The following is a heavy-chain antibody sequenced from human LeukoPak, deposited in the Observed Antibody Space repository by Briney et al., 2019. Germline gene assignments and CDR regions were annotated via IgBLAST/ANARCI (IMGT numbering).Heavy chain of an antibody. Sequence: GGSLRLSCAASGFTFSSYAMSWVRQAPRKGLEWVSAISGSGGSTYYADSVKGRFTISRDNSKNTLYLQMNSLRAEDTAVYYCAKDLMVRGSLCFGYWGQGTLVTVSS. CDR1: GFTFSSYA. CDR2: ISGSGGST. D-gene: IGHD3-10*01. J-gene: IGHJ4*02. V-gene: IGHV3-23*01. CDR3: AKDLMVRGSLCFGY.